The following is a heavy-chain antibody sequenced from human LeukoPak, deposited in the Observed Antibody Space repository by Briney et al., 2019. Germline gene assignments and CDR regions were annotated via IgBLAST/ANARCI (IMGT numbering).Heavy chain of an antibody. Sequence: PGGSLRLSCAASGFTVSSNYMSWVRQAPGKGLEWVSVIYSGGSTYYADSVKGRFTISRDNSKNTLYLQMDSLRAEDTAVYYCASAFDSSSPEGYSGQGTLVTVSS. J-gene: IGHJ4*02. D-gene: IGHD6-13*01. CDR1: GFTVSSNY. CDR2: IYSGGST. CDR3: ASAFDSSSPEGY. V-gene: IGHV3-66*01.